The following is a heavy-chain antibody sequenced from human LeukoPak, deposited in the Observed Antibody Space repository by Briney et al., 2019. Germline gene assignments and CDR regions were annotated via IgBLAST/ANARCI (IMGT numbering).Heavy chain of an antibody. CDR2: ISYSGST. CDR3: ARHDIIAVAFSY. J-gene: IGHJ4*02. Sequence: SETLSLTCTVSGGSISSSSYYWGWIRQPPGKGLEWIGSISYSGSTYYNPSLKSRVTISVDTSKNQFSLNLSSVTAAHTAVYYCARHDIIAVAFSYWGQGTLVTVSS. V-gene: IGHV4-39*01. D-gene: IGHD6-19*01. CDR1: GGSISSSSYY.